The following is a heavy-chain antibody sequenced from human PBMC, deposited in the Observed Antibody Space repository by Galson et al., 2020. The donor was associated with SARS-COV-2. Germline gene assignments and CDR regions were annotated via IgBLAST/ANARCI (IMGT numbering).Heavy chain of an antibody. Sequence: GGSLRLSCAASGFPFSSYAMTWVRQAPGQGLEWVSGMSTSGIDTYYADPVTGRFTISTDNSKNTLYLQMYSLRAEDTAIYYCAKEEHSYGRYYCLDYWGHGTLVTVSS. V-gene: IGHV3-23*01. D-gene: IGHD5-18*01. CDR1: GFPFSSYA. J-gene: IGHJ4*01. CDR2: MSTSGIDT. CDR3: AKEEHSYGRYYCLDY.